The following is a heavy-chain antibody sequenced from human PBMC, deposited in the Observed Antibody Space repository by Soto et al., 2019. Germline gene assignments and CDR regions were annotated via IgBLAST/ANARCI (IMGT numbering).Heavy chain of an antibody. J-gene: IGHJ6*02. V-gene: IGHV1-2*04. CDR2: INPNSGGT. D-gene: IGHD3-10*01. Sequence: ASVKVSCKASGYTFTGHYMHWVRQAPGQGLEWMGWINPNSGGTNYAQKFQGWVTMTRDTSISTAYMELSRLRSDDTAVYYCAREGMVRGEGMDYYYGMDVWGQGTTVTVSS. CDR3: AREGMVRGEGMDYYYGMDV. CDR1: GYTFTGHY.